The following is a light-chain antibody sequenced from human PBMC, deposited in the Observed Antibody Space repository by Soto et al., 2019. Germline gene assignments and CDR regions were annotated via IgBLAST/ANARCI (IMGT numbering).Light chain of an antibody. CDR3: QQSYITPIT. J-gene: IGKJ5*01. CDR1: QRIRTY. V-gene: IGKV1-39*01. Sequence: DIQMTQSPSSVSASVGDRVTIACRASQRIRTYLNWYQQKPGKVPELLIYSASSLQTGVPSRFSGSGSGTDFTLTISSLQPEDFATYYCQQSYITPITLCQVTRLEIK. CDR2: SAS.